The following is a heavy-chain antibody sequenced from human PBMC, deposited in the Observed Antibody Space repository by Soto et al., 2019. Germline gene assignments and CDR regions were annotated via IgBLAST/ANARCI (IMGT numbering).Heavy chain of an antibody. J-gene: IGHJ6*02. CDR3: ARDLNYYGSGSDAYYYYGMDV. Sequence: QVQLVESGGGVVQPGRSLRLSCAASGFTFSSYGMHWVRQAPGKGLVWVAVIWYDGSNKYYADSVKGRFTISRDNSKNTLYLQMNSLRAEDTAVYYCARDLNYYGSGSDAYYYYGMDVWGQGTTVTVSS. CDR2: IWYDGSNK. CDR1: GFTFSSYG. D-gene: IGHD3-10*01. V-gene: IGHV3-33*01.